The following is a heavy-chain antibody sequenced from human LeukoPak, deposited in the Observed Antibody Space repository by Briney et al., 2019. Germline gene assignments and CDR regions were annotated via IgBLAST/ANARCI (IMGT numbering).Heavy chain of an antibody. V-gene: IGHV3-23*01. D-gene: IGHD4-17*01. CDR1: GFTFSSYA. CDR2: ITGSVVST. Sequence: GGSLRLSCAASGFTFSSYAMSWVRQAPGKGLEWVSAITGSVVSTYYADSVKGRFTISRDNSKNTLYLQMNSLRAEDTAVYYCAKHDYGDFLDYWGQGTLVTVSS. CDR3: AKHDYGDFLDY. J-gene: IGHJ4*02.